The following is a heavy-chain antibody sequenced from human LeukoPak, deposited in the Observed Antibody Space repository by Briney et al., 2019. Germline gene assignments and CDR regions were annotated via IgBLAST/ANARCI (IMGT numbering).Heavy chain of an antibody. CDR1: GGSISSSSYY. Sequence: SETLSLTCTVSGGSISSSSYYWGWIRQPPGKGLEWIGSIYYSGSTYYNPSLKSRVTISGDTSKNQFSLKLSSVTAADTAVYYCARAKSEEWLPNPWVDYWSQGTLVTVSS. V-gene: IGHV4-39*07. J-gene: IGHJ4*02. D-gene: IGHD5-12*01. CDR3: ARAKSEEWLPNPWVDY. CDR2: IYYSGST.